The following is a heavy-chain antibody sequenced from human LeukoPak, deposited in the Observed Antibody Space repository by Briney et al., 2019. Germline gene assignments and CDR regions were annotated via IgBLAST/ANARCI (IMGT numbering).Heavy chain of an antibody. J-gene: IGHJ4*02. Sequence: PSETLTLTCGVSGGSVSSTNWWTWIRQPPGKGLEWIGEVHLDGRTNFNPSLKSRLTMSVDLSENHVSLKLTSVTAADTAVYYCAREGGFYRPLDYSGQGTLVTVSS. V-gene: IGHV4-4*02. CDR1: GGSVSSTNW. D-gene: IGHD6-25*01. CDR2: VHLDGRT. CDR3: AREGGFYRPLDY.